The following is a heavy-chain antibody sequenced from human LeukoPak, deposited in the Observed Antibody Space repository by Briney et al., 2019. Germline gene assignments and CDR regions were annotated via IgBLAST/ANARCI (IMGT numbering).Heavy chain of an antibody. Sequence: GGTLRLSCAASKFTFSNYGMSWVRQAPGKGLEWVSLISASGGLTYYADSVKGRFTISRDNSKNTLFLQMNSLIGEDTAIYYCAKDGRSVASYFDAWGQGTLVTVSS. CDR3: AKDGRSVASYFDA. J-gene: IGHJ4*02. D-gene: IGHD5-12*01. V-gene: IGHV3-23*01. CDR2: ISASGGLT. CDR1: KFTFSNYG.